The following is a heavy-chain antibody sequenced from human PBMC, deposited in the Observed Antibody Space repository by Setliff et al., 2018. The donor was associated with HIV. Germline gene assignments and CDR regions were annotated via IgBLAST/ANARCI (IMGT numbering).Heavy chain of an antibody. Sequence: SETLSLTCSVSGVSINRTDHYWGWIRQSPGKWLEWIGSVSQSGSTYYNPSLKSRITISVDRSKNLFSLKLISVTAADQGVYYCARVPVAGANWFDPWGLGTLVTVSS. V-gene: IGHV4-39*01. D-gene: IGHD2-21*01. CDR1: GVSINRTDHY. CDR3: ARVPVAGANWFDP. J-gene: IGHJ5*02. CDR2: VSQSGST.